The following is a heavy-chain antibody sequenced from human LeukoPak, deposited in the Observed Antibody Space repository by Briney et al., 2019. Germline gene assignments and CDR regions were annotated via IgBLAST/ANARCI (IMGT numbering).Heavy chain of an antibody. D-gene: IGHD6-19*01. CDR3: AKDRVPYSSGWYDY. J-gene: IGHJ4*02. Sequence: PGGSLRLSCAASGFAFSSYAMSWVRQAPGKGLEWVSAISGSGGSTYYADSVKGRFTISRDNSKNTLYLQMNSLRAEDTAVYYCAKDRVPYSSGWYDYWGQGTLVTVSS. V-gene: IGHV3-23*01. CDR2: ISGSGGST. CDR1: GFAFSSYA.